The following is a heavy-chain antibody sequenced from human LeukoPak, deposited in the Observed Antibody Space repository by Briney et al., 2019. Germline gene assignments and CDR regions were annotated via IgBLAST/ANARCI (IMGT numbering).Heavy chain of an antibody. V-gene: IGHV3-64D*09. Sequence: PGGSPRLSCSASGFTFSSYAMHWVRQAPGKGLEYVSAISSNGGSTYYADSVKGRFTISRDNSKNTVYLQMSSLRAEDTAVFYCVKDGYGVYTYWYFDLWGRGTLVTVSS. CDR1: GFTFSSYA. CDR3: VKDGYGVYTYWYFDL. CDR2: ISSNGGST. J-gene: IGHJ2*01. D-gene: IGHD4-17*01.